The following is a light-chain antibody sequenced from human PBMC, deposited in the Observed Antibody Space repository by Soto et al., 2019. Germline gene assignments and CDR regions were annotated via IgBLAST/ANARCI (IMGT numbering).Light chain of an antibody. J-gene: IGLJ3*02. CDR2: DVS. CDR3: CSYAGSSTFVV. V-gene: IGLV2-23*02. CDR1: SSDVGSYHL. Sequence: QSALTQPASVSGSPGQSITISCTGTSSDVGSYHLVSWYLRHPGKAPKLMIYDVSKRPSGVSNRFSGSKSGNTASLTISGLQAEDEADYYCCSYAGSSTFVVFGGGTKVTVL.